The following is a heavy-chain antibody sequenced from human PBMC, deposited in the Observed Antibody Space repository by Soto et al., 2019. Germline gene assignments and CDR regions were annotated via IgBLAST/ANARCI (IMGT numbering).Heavy chain of an antibody. CDR3: ATPTMVRGVIPYYFDY. V-gene: IGHV1-24*01. J-gene: IGHJ4*02. CDR2: FDPEDGKT. D-gene: IGHD3-10*01. Sequence: ASVKVSCKVSGYTLTDLSMHWVRQAPGKGLEWMGGFDPEDGKTIYAQKFQGRVTMTEDTSTDTAYMELSSLRSEDTAVYYCATPTMVRGVIPYYFDYWGQGTLVTVSS. CDR1: GYTLTDLS.